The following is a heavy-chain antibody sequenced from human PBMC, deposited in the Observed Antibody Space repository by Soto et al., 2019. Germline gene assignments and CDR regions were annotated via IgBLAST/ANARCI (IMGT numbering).Heavy chain of an antibody. V-gene: IGHV4-39*01. D-gene: IGHD3-10*01. CDR1: NGSISSASYY. Sequence: SETLCLTWTVSNGSISSASYYWGWIRQPPGKGLERIGSIYHSGSTYYNPSLQGRVTISVDTSKNQFSLKLSSVTAADTAVYFCAGRSSLASVQVYFGEISNYNWFDPWGQGTLVTVSS. J-gene: IGHJ5*02. CDR2: IYHSGST. CDR3: AGRSSLASVQVYFGEISNYNWFDP.